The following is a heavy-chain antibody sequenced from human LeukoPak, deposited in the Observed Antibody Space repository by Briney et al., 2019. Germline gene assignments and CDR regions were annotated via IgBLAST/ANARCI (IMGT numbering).Heavy chain of an antibody. V-gene: IGHV3-74*01. CDR2: IKGDGSST. CDR1: GFTVSSNY. Sequence: GGSLRLSCAASGFTVSSNYMSWVRQAPGKGLEWVSRIKGDGSSTSYADSVKGRFTISRDNAKNTLFLQMNSLRAEDTAVYYCVRDGVGAPPFDYWGQGALVTVSS. D-gene: IGHD1-26*01. J-gene: IGHJ4*02. CDR3: VRDGVGAPPFDY.